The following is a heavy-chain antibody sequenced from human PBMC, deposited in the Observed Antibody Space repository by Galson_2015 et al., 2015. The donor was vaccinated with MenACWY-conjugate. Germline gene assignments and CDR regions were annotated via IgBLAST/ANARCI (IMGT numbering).Heavy chain of an antibody. Sequence: SLRLSCAASGFTFSSYAMSWVRQAPGKGLEWVSAISGSGGSTYYADSVKGRFTISRDNSKNTLYLQMNSLRAEDTAVYYCAKDQMGYYYDSSGYYFDAFDIWGQGTMVTVSS. CDR3: AKDQMGYYYDSSGYYFDAFDI. V-gene: IGHV3-23*01. J-gene: IGHJ3*02. CDR1: GFTFSSYA. CDR2: ISGSGGST. D-gene: IGHD3-22*01.